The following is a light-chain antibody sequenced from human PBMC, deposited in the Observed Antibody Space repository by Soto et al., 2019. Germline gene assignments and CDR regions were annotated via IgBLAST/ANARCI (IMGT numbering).Light chain of an antibody. Sequence: IHMTQSPSSLSASVGDRVTITCRASQRITTYLNWYQQKPGKAPKLLISTAATLQGGVPSRFSGSGSGTDFTLTITTLQPEDFATYFCLQGYSYPHTFGPGTKVDIK. CDR2: TAA. CDR3: LQGYSYPHT. V-gene: IGKV1-39*01. J-gene: IGKJ3*01. CDR1: QRITTY.